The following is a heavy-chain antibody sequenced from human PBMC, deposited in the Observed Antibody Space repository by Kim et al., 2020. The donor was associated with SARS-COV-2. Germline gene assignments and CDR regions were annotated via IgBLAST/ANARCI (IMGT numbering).Heavy chain of an antibody. CDR3: ATARLFTYGLDV. J-gene: IGHJ6*02. D-gene: IGHD2-21*01. V-gene: IGHV3-53*01. Sequence: GGSLRLSCAASGFTVSSHYMSWVRQAPGKGLEWVSVIYSGGSTSYSDSLVGGCTITCDNATNTLHLQLNSLLADDTAAFYCATARLFTYGLDVWGPGPT. CDR1: GFTVSSHY. CDR2: IYSGGST.